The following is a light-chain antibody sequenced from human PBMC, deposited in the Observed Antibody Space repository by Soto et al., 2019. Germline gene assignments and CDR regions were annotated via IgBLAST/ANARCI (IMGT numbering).Light chain of an antibody. CDR2: DAS. V-gene: IGKV3D-20*02. CDR1: QSVSSSY. Sequence: EIVLTQSPGTLSLSPGERATLSCRASQSVSSSYLAWYQQKPGQAPRLLIYDASNRATGIPARFSGSGSGTDFTLTISSLEPEDCAVYYCQQCGNWPLTFGGGTKVDIK. CDR3: QQCGNWPLT. J-gene: IGKJ4*01.